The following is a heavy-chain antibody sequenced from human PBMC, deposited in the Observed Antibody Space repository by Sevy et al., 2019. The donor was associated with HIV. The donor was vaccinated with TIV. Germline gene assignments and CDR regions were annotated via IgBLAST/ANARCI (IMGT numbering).Heavy chain of an antibody. CDR3: ARDEWYSVQWYPLY. CDR1: GFAFSTHA. Sequence: GGYLRLSCAASGFAFSTHAMHWVRQAPGKGLEWVAVISYEGTETLYAASVEGRFTISRDNSKNMLSLQINSLRPEDTAVYYCARDEWYSVQWYPLYWGHGTLVTVSS. J-gene: IGHJ4*01. D-gene: IGHD1-26*01. V-gene: IGHV3-30-3*01. CDR2: ISYEGTET.